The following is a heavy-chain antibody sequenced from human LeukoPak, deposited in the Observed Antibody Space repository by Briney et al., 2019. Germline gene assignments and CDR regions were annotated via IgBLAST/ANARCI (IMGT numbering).Heavy chain of an antibody. J-gene: IGHJ3*02. V-gene: IGHV4-59*01. CDR2: IYYSGST. CDR3: ARGGDPGMVDAFDI. D-gene: IGHD2-21*02. Sequence: SETLSLTCTVSGGSISSYYWSWIRQPPGKGLEGIGYIYYSGSTNYNPSLKSRVTISVDTSKNQFSLKLSSVTAADTAVYYCARGGDPGMVDAFDIWGQGTMVTVSS. CDR1: GGSISSYY.